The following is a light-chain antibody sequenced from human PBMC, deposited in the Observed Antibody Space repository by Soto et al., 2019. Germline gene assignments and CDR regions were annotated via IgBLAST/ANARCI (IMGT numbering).Light chain of an antibody. J-gene: IGKJ5*01. V-gene: IGKV1-9*01. CDR2: AAS. Sequence: DIQLTQSPSFLSASVGDRVTITCRASQGISSYLAWYQQKPGKAPKLLIYAASTLQSGVPSRFSGSGSGTEFTLTISSLQPEDFGTYYCLQHNSYPITFGQGTRLEIK. CDR3: LQHNSYPIT. CDR1: QGISSY.